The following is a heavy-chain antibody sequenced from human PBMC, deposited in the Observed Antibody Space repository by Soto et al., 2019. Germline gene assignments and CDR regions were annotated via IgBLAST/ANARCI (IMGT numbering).Heavy chain of an antibody. Sequence: QVQLQESGPGLVKPSETLSLTCTVSGDSFNNYYWTWVRQAPGKSLEWIGYIYDSGSTNYNPYIKDGGNISVDTSKHQFSLKVISVTAADAAVYYCARSSGWDFDSGGQGALVTVSS. CDR3: ARSSGWDFDS. D-gene: IGHD6-19*01. V-gene: IGHV4-59*01. CDR1: GDSFNNYY. CDR2: IYDSGST. J-gene: IGHJ4*02.